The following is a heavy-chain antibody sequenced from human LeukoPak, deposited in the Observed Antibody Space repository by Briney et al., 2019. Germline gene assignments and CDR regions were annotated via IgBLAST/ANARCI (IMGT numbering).Heavy chain of an antibody. V-gene: IGHV3-30*04. Sequence: GGSLRLSCAASGFSFSNFAIHWVRQAPGKGLEWLAVISHDGGTKHYADSVKGRFTISRDNSKSTLSLQMNSLGAEDTAVYYCVKDGWDSWGQGTLVTVSS. D-gene: IGHD6-19*01. CDR2: ISHDGGTK. J-gene: IGHJ4*02. CDR3: VKDGWDS. CDR1: GFSFSNFA.